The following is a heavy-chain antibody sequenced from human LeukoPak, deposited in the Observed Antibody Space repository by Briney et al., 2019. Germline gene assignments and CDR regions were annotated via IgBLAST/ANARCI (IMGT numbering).Heavy chain of an antibody. V-gene: IGHV4-61*05. D-gene: IGHD2-2*01. Sequence: SETLSLTCTVSGGSISSSSYYWGWIRQPPGKGLEWIGYIYYSGSTNYNPSLKSRVTISVDTSKNQFSLKLSSVTAADTAVYYCARHLLGYCSSTSCHHQYYYYYGLDVWGQGTTVTVSS. J-gene: IGHJ6*02. CDR1: GGSISSSSYY. CDR3: ARHLLGYCSSTSCHHQYYYYYGLDV. CDR2: IYYSGST.